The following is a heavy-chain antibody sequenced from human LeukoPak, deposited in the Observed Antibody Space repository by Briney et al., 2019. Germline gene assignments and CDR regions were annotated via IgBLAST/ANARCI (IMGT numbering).Heavy chain of an antibody. D-gene: IGHD4-23*01. V-gene: IGHV3-7*01. CDR1: RYTFSNYW. CDR3: VRGVRGVTQYDAFHL. CDR2: IKEDGTDV. Sequence: GGSLRLSCAASRYTFSNYWMHWARQAPGKGLGWVANIKEDGTDVYYVDSVKGRFTISRDNAKNALYLQMNSLRVEDTAVYYCVRGVRGVTQYDAFHLWRQGTMVTVSS. J-gene: IGHJ3*01.